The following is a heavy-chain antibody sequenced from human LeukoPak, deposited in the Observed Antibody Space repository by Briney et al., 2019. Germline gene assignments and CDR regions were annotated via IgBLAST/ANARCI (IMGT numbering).Heavy chain of an antibody. J-gene: IGHJ3*02. CDR2: IWYDANNE. CDR1: GFTFSSHD. CDR3: ARGGFLGKSDVFDI. Sequence: GGSLRLSCAASGFTFSSHDMYWVRQAPGKGLEWVAVIWYDANNEYYADSVKGRFTISRDNSKNTLYLQMNSLRAEDTAVYSCARGGFLGKSDVFDIWGQGTLVIVFS. D-gene: IGHD7-27*01. V-gene: IGHV3-33*01.